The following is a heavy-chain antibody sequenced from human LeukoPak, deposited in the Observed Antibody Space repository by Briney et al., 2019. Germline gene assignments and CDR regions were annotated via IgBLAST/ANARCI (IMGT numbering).Heavy chain of an antibody. D-gene: IGHD3-16*01. Sequence: SETLSLTCTVSGGSISSYYWSWIRQPPGKGLEGIGYIYYSGSTNYNPSLKSRVTISVDQSQNQFSLKLGSVTAADTAVYYCGRVKGVRYYYYYYYMDVWGKGTTVTISS. CDR1: GGSISSYY. J-gene: IGHJ6*03. CDR2: IYYSGST. CDR3: GRVKGVRYYYYYYYMDV. V-gene: IGHV4-59*01.